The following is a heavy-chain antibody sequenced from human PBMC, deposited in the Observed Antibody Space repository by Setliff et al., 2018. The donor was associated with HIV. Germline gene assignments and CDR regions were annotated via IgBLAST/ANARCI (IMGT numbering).Heavy chain of an antibody. D-gene: IGHD2-2*01. CDR3: ASSPAWRSDFGLHSFDY. Sequence: LSLTCTVSGASITTDTYYWAWIRQPPGKGLEWIGSIYHRGSTHHNPSLKSRVTFSVDTSKTQFSLKLSSVTAADTAVYYCASSPAWRSDFGLHSFDYWGQGTLVTVSS. V-gene: IGHV4-39*01. J-gene: IGHJ4*02. CDR2: IYHRGST. CDR1: GASITTDTYY.